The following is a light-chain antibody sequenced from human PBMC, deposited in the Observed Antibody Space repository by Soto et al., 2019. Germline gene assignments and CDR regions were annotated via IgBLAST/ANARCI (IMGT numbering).Light chain of an antibody. CDR3: QQSLSTPDT. CDR1: QTVATF. CDR2: AAS. V-gene: IGKV1-39*01. J-gene: IGKJ2*01. Sequence: DIQMTQSPASLSASIGDRVSISCQASQTVATFLHWYQQKPGKVPQLLIYAASTLQSGVPSRFSGSGSGTDFTLVIRSLHREDFGTYYCQQSLSTPDTFGQGTKVDI.